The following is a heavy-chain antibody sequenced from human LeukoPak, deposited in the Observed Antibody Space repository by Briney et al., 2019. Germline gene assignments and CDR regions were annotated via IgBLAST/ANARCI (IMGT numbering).Heavy chain of an antibody. D-gene: IGHD3-22*01. Sequence: SETLSLTCTVSGGSITSYYWTWIRQPPGKGLEWIGYIYYSGSTSYSPSPKSRATISVDTSKNQFSLKLSSVTAADTADYYCARVNVHYFDSSGYPFYFDYWGQGTLVTVSS. CDR1: GGSITSYY. J-gene: IGHJ4*02. V-gene: IGHV4-59*01. CDR3: ARVNVHYFDSSGYPFYFDY. CDR2: IYYSGST.